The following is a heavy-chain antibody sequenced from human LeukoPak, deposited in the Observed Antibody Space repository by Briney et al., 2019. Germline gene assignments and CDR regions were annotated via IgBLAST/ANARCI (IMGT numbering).Heavy chain of an antibody. D-gene: IGHD4-11*01. CDR3: VKSYSNNVQLFDY. CDR1: GFTFSSYG. Sequence: GGSLRLSCAASGFTFSSYGMHWVRQAPGKGLEWVAFIRYDGGNKYYADSVKGRFTISRDNSKNTLYLQMNSLRAEDTAVYYCVKSYSNNVQLFDYWGQGTLVTVSS. CDR2: IRYDGGNK. V-gene: IGHV3-30*02. J-gene: IGHJ4*02.